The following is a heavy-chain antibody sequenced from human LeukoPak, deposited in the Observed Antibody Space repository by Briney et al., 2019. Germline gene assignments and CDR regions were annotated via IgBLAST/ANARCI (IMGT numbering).Heavy chain of an antibody. CDR3: AKVPVFSLTISEVVTDDAFDI. CDR1: GFTFSRDA. V-gene: IGHV3-23*01. D-gene: IGHD3-3*01. CDR2: ISGSGGAT. Sequence: GGSLRLSXAASGFTFSRDAMSWVRQAPGEGLEWVSAISGSGGATYYADSVKGRFTISRDNSKNTLYLQMNSLRAEDTAVYYCAKVPVFSLTISEVVTDDAFDIWGQGTIVTVSS. J-gene: IGHJ3*02.